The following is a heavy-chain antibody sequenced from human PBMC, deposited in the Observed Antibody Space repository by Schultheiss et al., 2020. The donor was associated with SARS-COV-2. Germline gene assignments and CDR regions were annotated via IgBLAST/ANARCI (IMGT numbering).Heavy chain of an antibody. J-gene: IGHJ5*02. CDR3: AAGEAVVGYNWFDP. Sequence: SETLSLTCTVSGGSISSGDYYWSWIRQPPGKGLEWIGYIYYSGSTYYNPSLKSRVTMSVDTSKNQFSLKLSSVTAADTAVYFCAAGEAVVGYNWFDPWGQGTLVTVSS. V-gene: IGHV4-30-4*02. CDR2: IYYSGST. CDR1: GGSISSGDYY. D-gene: IGHD6-19*01.